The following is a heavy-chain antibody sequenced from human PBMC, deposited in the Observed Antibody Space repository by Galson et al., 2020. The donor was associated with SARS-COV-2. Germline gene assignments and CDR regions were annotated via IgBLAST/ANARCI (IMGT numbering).Heavy chain of an antibody. CDR2: IYYSGST. CDR3: ARTYYDILTGYYTTQYYFDY. J-gene: IGHJ4*02. Sequence: SETLSLTCTVSGGSISSYYWSWIRQPPGKGLEWIGYIYYSGSTNYNPSLKSRVTISVDTSKNQFSLKLSSVTAADTAVYYCARTYYDILTGYYTTQYYFDYWGQGTLVTVSS. V-gene: IGHV4-59*01. D-gene: IGHD3-9*01. CDR1: GGSISSYY.